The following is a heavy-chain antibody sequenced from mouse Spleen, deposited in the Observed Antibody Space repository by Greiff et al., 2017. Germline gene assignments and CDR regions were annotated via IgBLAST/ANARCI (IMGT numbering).Heavy chain of an antibody. CDR1: GYAFSSSW. J-gene: IGHJ2*01. CDR2: IYPGDGDT. Sequence: QVQLKESGPELVKPGASVKISCKASGYAFSSSWMNWVKQRPGKGLEWIGRIYPGDGDTNYNGKFKGKATLTADKSSSTAYMQLSSLTSEDSAVYFCAKKTTVVAHSYFDYWGQGTTLTVSS. V-gene: IGHV1-82*01. D-gene: IGHD1-1*01. CDR3: AKKTTVVAHSYFDY.